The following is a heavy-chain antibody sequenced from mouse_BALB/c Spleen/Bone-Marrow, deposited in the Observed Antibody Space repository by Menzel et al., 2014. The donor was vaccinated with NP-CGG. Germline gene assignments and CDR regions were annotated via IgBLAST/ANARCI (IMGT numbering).Heavy chain of an antibody. J-gene: IGHJ3*01. CDR3: ARGLYYDYESAY. V-gene: IGHV2-2*02. CDR1: GFSLTSYG. Sequence: VMLVESGPGLVQPSQSLSITCTVSGFSLTSYGVHWVRQSPGKGLEWLGVIRSGGSTDYNAAFISRLSISKDNSKSQVFFKMNSLQANDTAIYYCARGLYYDYESAYWGQGTLVTVSA. CDR2: IRSGGST. D-gene: IGHD2-4*01.